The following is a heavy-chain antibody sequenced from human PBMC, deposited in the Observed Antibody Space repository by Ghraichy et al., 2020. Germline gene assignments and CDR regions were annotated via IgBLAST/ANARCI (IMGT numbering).Heavy chain of an antibody. Sequence: GPTLVKPTQTLTLTCTFSGFSLNTDGMSVTWIRQPPGKALEWLARIDWDDDKYYTTSLKTRLTISKDTSKNQVVLTMTNMDPLDTATYYCARMRGISGSTEYFESWGQGILVSVSS. D-gene: IGHD5-12*01. V-gene: IGHV2-70*11. CDR3: ARMRGISGSTEYFES. CDR1: GFSLNTDGMS. CDR2: IDWDDDK. J-gene: IGHJ4*02.